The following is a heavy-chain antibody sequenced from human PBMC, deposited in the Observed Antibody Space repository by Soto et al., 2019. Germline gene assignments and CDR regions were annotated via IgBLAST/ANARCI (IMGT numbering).Heavy chain of an antibody. D-gene: IGHD5-18*01. CDR1: GFTFSSYS. Sequence: PGGSLRLSCAASGFTFSSYSMNWVRQAPGKGLEWVSYISSSSSTIYYADSVKGQFTISRDNAKNSLYLQMNSLRDEDTAVYYCARDGEGDTAHYYYYGMDVWGQGTTVTVSS. V-gene: IGHV3-48*02. CDR2: ISSSSSTI. CDR3: ARDGEGDTAHYYYYGMDV. J-gene: IGHJ6*02.